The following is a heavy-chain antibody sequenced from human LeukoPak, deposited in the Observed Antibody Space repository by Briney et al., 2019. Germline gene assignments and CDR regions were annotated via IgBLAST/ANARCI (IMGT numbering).Heavy chain of an antibody. J-gene: IGHJ4*02. CDR1: GFTFGDYA. CDR2: IRGKAYGGTT. CDR3: TKYSGRIDY. Sequence: GGSLRLSCTSPGFTFGDYAMSWFRQAPGKGLEWVAFIRGKAYGGTTEYAASVKGRFIISRDDSKSIAYLQMNSLKTEDTAVYYCTKYSGRIDYWGQGTLVTVSS. V-gene: IGHV3-49*03. D-gene: IGHD5-18*01.